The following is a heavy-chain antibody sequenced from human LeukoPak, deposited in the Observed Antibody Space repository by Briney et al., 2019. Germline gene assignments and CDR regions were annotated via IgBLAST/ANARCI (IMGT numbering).Heavy chain of an antibody. V-gene: IGHV3-21*01. CDR3: ARDSRIAAAVSDY. CDR2: ISSSSSYI. D-gene: IGHD6-13*01. Sequence: GGSLRLSCAASGFTFSSYAMSWVRQAPGKGLEWVSSISSSSSYIYYADSVKGRFTISRDNAKNSLYLQMNSLRAEDTAVYYCARDSRIAAAVSDYWGQGTLVTVSS. J-gene: IGHJ4*02. CDR1: GFTFSSYA.